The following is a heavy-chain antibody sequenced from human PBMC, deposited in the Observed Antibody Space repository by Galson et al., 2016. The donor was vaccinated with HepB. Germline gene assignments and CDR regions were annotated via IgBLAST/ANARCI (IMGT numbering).Heavy chain of an antibody. J-gene: IGHJ4*02. D-gene: IGHD3-10*01. Sequence: SLRLSCAASGFTFNNYAMNWVRQAPGKGLEYVSSIGENGDYVFYRDSLKGRFTISRDNAKDTLYLEMNSLRVEDAGVYYCMRERGVVLGDYWGQGTLVTVSS. CDR3: MRERGVVLGDY. CDR2: IGENGDYV. V-gene: IGHV3-21*01. CDR1: GFTFNNYA.